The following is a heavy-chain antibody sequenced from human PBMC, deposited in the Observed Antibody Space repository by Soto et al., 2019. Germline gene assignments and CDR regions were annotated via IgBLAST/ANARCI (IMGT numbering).Heavy chain of an antibody. CDR3: ARVAGQWLSSPEDCQH. J-gene: IGHJ1*01. V-gene: IGHV3-30-3*01. D-gene: IGHD3-22*01. Sequence: QVQLVESGGGVVQPGRSLRLSCAASGFTFNTYAMHWVRQAPGKGLEWVALISYHESNKYYADSVKGRFTISRDNSKNTLYLQMNSLRAEDTAVYYCARVAGQWLSSPEDCQHWGQGTLVTVSS. CDR2: ISYHESNK. CDR1: GFTFNTYA.